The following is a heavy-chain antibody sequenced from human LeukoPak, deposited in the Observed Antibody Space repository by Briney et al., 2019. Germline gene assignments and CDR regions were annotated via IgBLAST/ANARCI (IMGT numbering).Heavy chain of an antibody. CDR1: GGSFSGYY. J-gene: IGHJ4*02. Sequence: SETLSLTCAVSGGSFSGYYWSWIRQPPGKGLEWIGEINHSGSTNYNPYLKSRVTTSVDTSKNQFSLKLSSVTAADTAVYYCAREEASIAVAGTVPNFDYWGQGTLVTVSS. CDR2: INHSGST. V-gene: IGHV4-34*01. CDR3: AREEASIAVAGTVPNFDY. D-gene: IGHD6-19*01.